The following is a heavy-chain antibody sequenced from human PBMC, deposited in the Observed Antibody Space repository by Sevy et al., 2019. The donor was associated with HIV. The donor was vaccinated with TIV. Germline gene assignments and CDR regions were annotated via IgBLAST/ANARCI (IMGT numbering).Heavy chain of an antibody. J-gene: IGHJ5*02. Sequence: SETLSLTCAVSGGSISSGGYSWSWIRQPPGKGLEWIGYIYHSGSTYYNPSLKSRVTISVDRSKNQFSLKLSSVTAADTAVYYCARSRCSGGNCYSGWFDPWGQGTLVTVSS. V-gene: IGHV4-30-2*01. D-gene: IGHD2-15*01. CDR2: IYHSGST. CDR3: ARSRCSGGNCYSGWFDP. CDR1: GGSISSGGYS.